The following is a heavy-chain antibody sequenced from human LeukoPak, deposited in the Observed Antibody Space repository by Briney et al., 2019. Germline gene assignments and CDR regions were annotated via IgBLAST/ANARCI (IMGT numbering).Heavy chain of an antibody. CDR3: ARQENGSGSYLSYFDY. J-gene: IGHJ4*02. D-gene: IGHD3-10*01. Sequence: PSETLSLTCTVSGGSIRSYYWSWIRQPPGKGLEWIGYIYYSGSTNYNPSLKSRATISVDTSKNQFSLKLSSVTAADTAVYYCARQENGSGSYLSYFDYWGQGTLVTVSS. V-gene: IGHV4-59*08. CDR2: IYYSGST. CDR1: GGSIRSYY.